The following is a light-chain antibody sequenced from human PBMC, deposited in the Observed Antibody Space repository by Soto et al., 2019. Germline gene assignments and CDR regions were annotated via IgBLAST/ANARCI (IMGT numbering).Light chain of an antibody. CDR3: QSYDRSLHVV. CDR2: GNS. CDR1: SSNIGAGYD. J-gene: IGLJ2*01. Sequence: QLVLTQPPSVSGAPGQRVTISCTGSSSNIGAGYDVHWYQQLPGTAPKLLIYGNSNRPSGVPDRFSGSKSGTSASLAITGLQAEDEADYYCQSYDRSLHVVFGGGTKLPVL. V-gene: IGLV1-40*01.